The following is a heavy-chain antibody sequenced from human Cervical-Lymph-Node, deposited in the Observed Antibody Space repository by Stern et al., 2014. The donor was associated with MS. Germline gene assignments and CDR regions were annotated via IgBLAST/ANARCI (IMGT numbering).Heavy chain of an antibody. V-gene: IGHV3-11*01. CDR1: GFAFDDYY. J-gene: IGHJ4*02. CDR2: ISMSGNTK. CDR3: ARGREELVSAAYFDY. D-gene: IGHD2-2*01. Sequence: VQLVESGGGLVKPGGSLRLSCAASGFAFDDYYMTWIRQAPGKGLEWISYISMSGNTKYYADSLKGRFTISRDNAKNSLFLQMNSLRAEDTAVYYCARGREELVSAAYFDYWGQGTLVTVSS.